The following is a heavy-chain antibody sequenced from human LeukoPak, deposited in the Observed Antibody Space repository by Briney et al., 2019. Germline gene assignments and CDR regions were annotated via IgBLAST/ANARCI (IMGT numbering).Heavy chain of an antibody. V-gene: IGHV4-59*01. J-gene: IGHJ4*02. Sequence: PSETLSLTCTVSGGSISSYYWSWIRQPPGKGLEWIGYIYYSGSTNYNPSLKSRVTISVDTSKNQFSLRLSSVTAADTAVYYCARDRSDGSGYYGYYFDYWGQGTLVSVSS. CDR3: ARDRSDGSGYYGYYFDY. CDR2: IYYSGST. D-gene: IGHD3-22*01. CDR1: GGSISSYY.